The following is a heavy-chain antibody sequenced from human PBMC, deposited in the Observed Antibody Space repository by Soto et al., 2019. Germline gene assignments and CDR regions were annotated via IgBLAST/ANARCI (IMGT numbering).Heavy chain of an antibody. V-gene: IGHV1-18*04. CDR3: ARADPYDYYGSGSYYIWNTYYYYGMYV. D-gene: IGHD3-10*01. CDR2: ISAYNGNT. Sequence: ASVKVSCKASGYTFTSYGISWVRQAPGQGLEWMGWISAYNGNTNYAQKLQGRVTMTTDTSTSTAYMELRSLRSDDTAVYYCARADPYDYYGSGSYYIWNTYYYYGMYVWGQGTTVTVSS. J-gene: IGHJ6*02. CDR1: GYTFTSYG.